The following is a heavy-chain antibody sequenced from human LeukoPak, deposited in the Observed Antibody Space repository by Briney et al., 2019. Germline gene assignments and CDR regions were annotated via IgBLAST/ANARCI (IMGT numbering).Heavy chain of an antibody. CDR3: ARDRDYGGNAILDY. V-gene: IGHV3-33*08. CDR2: IWYDGSNK. D-gene: IGHD4-23*01. CDR1: GFTFSSYG. J-gene: IGHJ4*02. Sequence: PGRSLRLSCAASGFTFSSYGMHWVRQAPGKGLEWVAVIWYDGSNKYYVDSVKGRFTISRDNSKNTLYLQMNSLRAEDTAVYYCARDRDYGGNAILDYWGQGTLVTVSS.